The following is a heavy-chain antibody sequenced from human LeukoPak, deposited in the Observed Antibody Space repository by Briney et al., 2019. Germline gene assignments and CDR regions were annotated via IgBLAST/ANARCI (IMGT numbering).Heavy chain of an antibody. V-gene: IGHV1-46*01. CDR3: ARDYGSGSYSNYYYMDV. CDR2: INPSGGNT. D-gene: IGHD3-10*01. CDR1: GYSFTSYN. J-gene: IGHJ6*03. Sequence: ASVKVSCKTSGYSFTSYNLHWVRQAPGQRLEWMGIINPSGGNTNYAQKFQGRVTMTRDTSTSTVYMELSSLKSEDTAVYYCARDYGSGSYSNYYYMDVWGKGTTVTISS.